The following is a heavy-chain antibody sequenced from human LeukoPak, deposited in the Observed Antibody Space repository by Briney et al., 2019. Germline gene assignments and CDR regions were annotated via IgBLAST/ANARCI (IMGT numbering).Heavy chain of an antibody. V-gene: IGHV3-23*01. CDR2: ISGSGGST. D-gene: IGHD2-2*01. CDR1: RITFINYS. Sequence: GGALRLSCAASRITFINYSMTWVRQAPGKGLEWVSAISGSGGSTYYADSVKGRFTISRDNSKNTLYLQMNSLRAEDTAVYYCAKSPPIVVVPAAMFLYYFDYWGQGTLVTVSS. CDR3: AKSPPIVVVPAAMFLYYFDY. J-gene: IGHJ4*02.